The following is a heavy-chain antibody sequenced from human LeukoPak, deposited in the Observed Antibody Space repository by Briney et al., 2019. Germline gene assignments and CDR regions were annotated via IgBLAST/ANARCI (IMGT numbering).Heavy chain of an antibody. J-gene: IGHJ4*02. CDR1: GYTFTSYG. D-gene: IGHD3-9*01. CDR2: ISAYNGNT. Sequence: GASVQVSCKASGYTFTSYGIRWVRQAPGQGLEWMGWISAYNGNTNYAQKLQGRVTMPTDTSTSTAYMGLRSVRSDDTAVYYCSRYRVLRYFDWLLLGDYFDYWGQGTLVTVSS. CDR3: SRYRVLRYFDWLLLGDYFDY. V-gene: IGHV1-18*01.